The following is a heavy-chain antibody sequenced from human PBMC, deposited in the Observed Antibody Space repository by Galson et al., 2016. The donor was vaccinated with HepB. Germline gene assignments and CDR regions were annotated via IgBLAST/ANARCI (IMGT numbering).Heavy chain of an antibody. V-gene: IGHV2-5*02. CDR2: IYWDDDK. Sequence: PALVKPTQTLTPTCTFSGFSLSTSGVGVGWIRQPPGKALEWLALIYWDDDKLYSPSLRSRLTITKDTSKDQVVLTMTNMGPVDTATYYCAHNLSPGFDYWGQGTLVTVSS. CDR1: GFSLSTSGVG. J-gene: IGHJ4*02. D-gene: IGHD5/OR15-5a*01. CDR3: AHNLSPGFDY.